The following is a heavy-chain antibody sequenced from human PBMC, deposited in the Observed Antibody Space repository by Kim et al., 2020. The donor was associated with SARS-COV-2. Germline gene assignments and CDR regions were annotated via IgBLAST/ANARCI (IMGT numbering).Heavy chain of an antibody. Sequence: GGSLRLSCAASGFSFSNYGMNWVRQAPGKGLEWVSSISSMISYTYYADSINGRFTISRDNSQNSLYLQMDSLRAEDTAVYYCARGAAADPFDFWGQGTV. J-gene: IGHJ3*01. CDR1: GFSFSNYG. CDR2: ISSMISYT. CDR3: ARGAAADPFDF. D-gene: IGHD6-13*01. V-gene: IGHV3-21*01.